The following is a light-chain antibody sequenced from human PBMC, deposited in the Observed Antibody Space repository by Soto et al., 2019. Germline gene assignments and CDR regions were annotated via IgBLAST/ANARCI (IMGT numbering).Light chain of an antibody. J-gene: IGKJ1*01. CDR2: GAS. V-gene: IGKV3-15*01. CDR1: QSVSSY. CDR3: QQYNIWWT. Sequence: ENVFAQSPATPSLSPGERATLSCRASQSVSSYLAWYQQKPGQPPRLLIYGASTRATGIPARFSGGGSGTEFTLTISSLQSEDFAVYYCQQYNIWWTFGQGTKVDIK.